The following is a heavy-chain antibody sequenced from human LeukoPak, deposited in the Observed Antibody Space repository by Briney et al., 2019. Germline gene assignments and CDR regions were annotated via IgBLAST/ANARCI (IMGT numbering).Heavy chain of an antibody. V-gene: IGHV1-69*04. CDR3: ARGPRLYCSSTSCYYYMDV. Sequence: SVKVSCKASGGTFSSYAISWVRQAPGQGLEWMGRIIPILGIANYAQKFQGRVTMTRDTSISTAYMELSRLRSDDTAVYYCARGPRLYCSSTSCYYYMDVWGKGTTVTVSS. D-gene: IGHD2-2*01. J-gene: IGHJ6*03. CDR1: GGTFSSYA. CDR2: IIPILGIA.